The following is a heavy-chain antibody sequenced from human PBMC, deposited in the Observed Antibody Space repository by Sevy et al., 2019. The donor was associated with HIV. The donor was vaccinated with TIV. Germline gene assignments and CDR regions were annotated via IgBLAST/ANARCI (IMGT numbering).Heavy chain of an antibody. V-gene: IGHV1-8*01. Sequence: ASVKVSCKASGYTFTSYDINWVRQATGQGLEWMGWVNPDSGNTGYAQKFQGRVTMTKDTSTRTVYMELSSLRSEDTAIYYCARLGNRGDYWGQGTLVTVSS. J-gene: IGHJ4*02. CDR2: VNPDSGNT. CDR3: ARLGNRGDY. D-gene: IGHD3-10*01. CDR1: GYTFTSYD.